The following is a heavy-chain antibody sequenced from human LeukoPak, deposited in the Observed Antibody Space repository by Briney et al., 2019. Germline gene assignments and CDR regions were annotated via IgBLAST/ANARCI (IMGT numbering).Heavy chain of an antibody. J-gene: IGHJ4*02. V-gene: IGHV3-7*01. CDR3: AKLGDLFEF. CDR2: IKEDGSEK. D-gene: IGHD3-10*01. CDR1: GFTFSDYY. Sequence: GGSLRLSCAASGFTFSDYYMSWIRQAPGKGLEWVANIKEDGSEKYYVDSVKGRFTISRDKAKKSLYLQMNSLRVEDTAVYYCAKLGDLFEFCGQGTLVTVSS.